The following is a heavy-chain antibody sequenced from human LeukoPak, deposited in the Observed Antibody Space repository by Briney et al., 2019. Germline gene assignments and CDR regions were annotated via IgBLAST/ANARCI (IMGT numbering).Heavy chain of an antibody. D-gene: IGHD3-9*01. CDR2: INHSGST. V-gene: IGHV4-34*01. CDR1: GGSFSGYY. CDR3: ARKLTVVDY. J-gene: IGHJ4*02. Sequence: SETLSLTCAVYGGSFSGYYWSWIRQPPGKGLEWIGEINHSGSTHYNPSLKSRVTISVDTSKNQFSLKLSSVTAADTAVYYCARKLTVVDYWGQGTLVTVSS.